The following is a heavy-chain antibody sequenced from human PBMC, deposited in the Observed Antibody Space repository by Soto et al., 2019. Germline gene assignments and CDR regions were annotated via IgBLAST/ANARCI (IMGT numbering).Heavy chain of an antibody. CDR3: AGEIVAVLGSIRWCDP. CDR1: GFTFNNYW. Sequence: EVQLVESGGGFVQPGGSLRLSCVAAGFTFNNYWMHWVREVPGKGLMWVASIGGDGSSPAYAGSVQGRFTILRDNAKNTLYLQMTTLRIEDTDVYYCAGEIVAVLGSIRWCDPWGQGTVVTVSS. D-gene: IGHD2-2*01. V-gene: IGHV3-74*03. CDR2: IGGDGSSP. J-gene: IGHJ5*02.